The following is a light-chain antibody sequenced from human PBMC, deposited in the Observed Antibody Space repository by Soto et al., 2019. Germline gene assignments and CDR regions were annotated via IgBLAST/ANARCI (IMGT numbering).Light chain of an antibody. CDR2: EVS. Sequence: QSALTQPPSASGSPGQSVTISCTGTSSAVGAYNYVSWYQQHPGKAPKVIIYEVSKRPSGVPDRFSGSTSGSTASLTVSGLPAEDEDDDYCSSHGGSNNFVVFGGGTKLTVL. CDR1: SSAVGAYNY. V-gene: IGLV2-8*01. CDR3: SSHGGSNNFVV. J-gene: IGLJ2*01.